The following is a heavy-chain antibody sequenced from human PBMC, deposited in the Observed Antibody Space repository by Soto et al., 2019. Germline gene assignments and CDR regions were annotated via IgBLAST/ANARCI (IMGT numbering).Heavy chain of an antibody. CDR1: GFTFSSYG. CDR2: IWYDGSNK. D-gene: IGHD6-19*01. CDR3: ARGTPIAVAGQIDY. V-gene: IGHV3-33*01. Sequence: QVQLVESGGGVVQPGRSLRLSCAASGFTFSSYGMHWVRQAPGKGLEWVAVIWYDGSNKYYADSVKGRFTISRDNSKNTLYLQMNSLIAEDTAVYYCARGTPIAVAGQIDYWGQGTLVPVSS. J-gene: IGHJ4*02.